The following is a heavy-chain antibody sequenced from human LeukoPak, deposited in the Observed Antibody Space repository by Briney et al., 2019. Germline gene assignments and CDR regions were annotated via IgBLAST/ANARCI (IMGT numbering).Heavy chain of an antibody. CDR1: GFTFSNYA. CDR2: ITGSGINT. Sequence: PGGSLRLSCAASGFTFSNYAMSWVLQAPGKGLEWVSSITGSGINTYFADSVKGRFTISRDNSKNTVFLQMNSLRAEDTAVYYCAKGGGSVGQWGQGTLVTVSS. D-gene: IGHD1-26*01. CDR3: AKGGGSVGQ. J-gene: IGHJ4*02. V-gene: IGHV3-23*01.